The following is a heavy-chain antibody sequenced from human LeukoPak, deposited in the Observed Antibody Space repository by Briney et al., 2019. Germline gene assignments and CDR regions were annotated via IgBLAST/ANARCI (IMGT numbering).Heavy chain of an antibody. CDR1: GYTFNSFS. Sequence: ASVKVSCKASGYTFNSFSINWVRQAPGQGLEWMGWISTYNGNTNHSQKLQGRVTITADESTSTAYMELSSLRSEDTAVYYCARDGGFLELHLPLTQSWGQGTLVTVSS. CDR3: ARDGGFLELHLPLTQS. V-gene: IGHV1-18*01. J-gene: IGHJ5*02. CDR2: ISTYNGNT. D-gene: IGHD1-7*01.